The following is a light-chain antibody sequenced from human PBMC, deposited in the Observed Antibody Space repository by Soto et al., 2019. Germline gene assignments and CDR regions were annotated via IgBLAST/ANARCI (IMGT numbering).Light chain of an antibody. J-gene: IGKJ1*01. CDR1: QNINNW. V-gene: IGKV1-5*01. Sequence: DIQMTQSPSTLSASIGDRVTITCRASQNINNWIAWYQQKPGKAPKFLIYDASTLESGVPSRVSGSGFGTEFSLTISSLQPDDFGSYYCQHMRTFGQGTKV. CDR3: QHMRT. CDR2: DAS.